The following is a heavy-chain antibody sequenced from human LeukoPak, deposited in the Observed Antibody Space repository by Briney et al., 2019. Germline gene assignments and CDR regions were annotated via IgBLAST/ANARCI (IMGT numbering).Heavy chain of an antibody. J-gene: IGHJ4*02. CDR3: ARQRKIAAAGTRFDY. D-gene: IGHD6-13*01. V-gene: IGHV4-34*01. CDR1: GGSFSGYY. CDR2: INHSGST. Sequence: PSETLSLTCAVYGGSFSGYYWSWIRQPPGKGLEWIGEINHSGSTNYNPSLKSRVIISVDTSKNQFSLKLSSVTAADTAVYYCARQRKIAAAGTRFDYWGQGTLVTVSS.